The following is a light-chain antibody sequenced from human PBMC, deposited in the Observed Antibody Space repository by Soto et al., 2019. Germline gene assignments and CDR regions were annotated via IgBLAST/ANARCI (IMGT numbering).Light chain of an antibody. V-gene: IGKV3-11*01. J-gene: IGKJ1*01. CDR3: LQRSTWPWT. Sequence: EIVMTQSPATLPVSPGEGATLSCRASQSLSSNLAWYQQKPGQAPRLLIYDASNRATGIPSRFSGSGSGTDFTLTISSLEPEDFAVYYCLQRSTWPWTVG. CDR2: DAS. CDR1: QSLSSN.